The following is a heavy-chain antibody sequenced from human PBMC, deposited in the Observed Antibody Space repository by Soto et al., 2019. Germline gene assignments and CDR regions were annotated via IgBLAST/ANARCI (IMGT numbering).Heavy chain of an antibody. J-gene: IGHJ6*03. Sequence: GGSLRLSCAASGFPFSDYYMSWIRQAPGKGLEWISYIFNGGEVTFYADSVKGRFTVSRDNAKNTLFLEMNSLRIEDTAVYYCARESGGWHYHHYMDVWGKGATVTVSS. CDR1: GFPFSDYY. CDR3: ARESGGWHYHHYMDV. CDR2: IFNGGEVT. V-gene: IGHV3-11*01. D-gene: IGHD6-19*01.